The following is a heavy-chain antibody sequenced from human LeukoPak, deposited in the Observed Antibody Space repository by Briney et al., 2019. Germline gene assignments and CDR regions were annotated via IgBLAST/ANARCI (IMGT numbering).Heavy chain of an antibody. Sequence: GGSLRPSCAASGFTFSNFLMTWVRQAPGKGPEWVSAISGSGGDTYYADSVKGRFTISRDNSKDTLYLQMNGLRAEDTAVYFCAKQSAGSAAWYSLHYDFWGQGTLVTVSS. CDR1: GFTFSNFL. J-gene: IGHJ4*02. D-gene: IGHD6-13*01. V-gene: IGHV3-23*01. CDR3: AKQSAGSAAWYSLHYDF. CDR2: ISGSGGDT.